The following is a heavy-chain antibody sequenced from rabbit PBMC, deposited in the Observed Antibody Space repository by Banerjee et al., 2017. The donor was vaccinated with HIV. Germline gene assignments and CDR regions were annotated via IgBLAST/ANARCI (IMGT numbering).Heavy chain of an antibody. CDR3: ARDANYAGYGYINL. D-gene: IGHD6-1*01. J-gene: IGHJ4*01. CDR2: IYAGSSGNT. CDR1: GFSFSSSYY. Sequence: QEQLEESGGDLVKPEGSLALTCKASGFSFSSSYYMCWVRQAPGKGLEWIACIYAGSSGNTYYASWAKGRFTISKTSSTTVTLQMTSLTAADTATYFCARDANYAGYGYINLWGPGTLVTVS. V-gene: IGHV1S45*01.